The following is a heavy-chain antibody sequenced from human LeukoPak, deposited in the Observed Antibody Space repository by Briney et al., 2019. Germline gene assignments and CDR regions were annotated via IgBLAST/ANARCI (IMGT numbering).Heavy chain of an antibody. V-gene: IGHV4-39*01. CDR3: ARGTHYYDSSGYTVYYFDY. CDR2: IYYSGST. Sequence: SETLSLTCTVSGGSISSSSYYWGWIRQPPGKGLEWIGSIYYSGSTYYNPSLKSRVTISVDTPKNQFSLKLSSVTAADTAVYYCARGTHYYDSSGYTVYYFDYWGQGTLVTVSS. J-gene: IGHJ4*02. CDR1: GGSISSSSYY. D-gene: IGHD3-22*01.